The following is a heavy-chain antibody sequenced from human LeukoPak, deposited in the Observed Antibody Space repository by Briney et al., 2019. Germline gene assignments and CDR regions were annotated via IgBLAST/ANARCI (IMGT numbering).Heavy chain of an antibody. CDR2: ISGSGGTT. CDR1: GFTFSSYA. Sequence: GGSLRLSCVASGFTFSSYAMDWVRQPPGKGLEWVSSISGSGGTTYYADSVKGRFTISRDNSKNTLYLQMNSLRAEDTAVYYCAKNERSAYYDFWSGQNFDYWGQGTLVTVSS. V-gene: IGHV3-23*01. J-gene: IGHJ4*02. D-gene: IGHD3-3*01. CDR3: AKNERSAYYDFWSGQNFDY.